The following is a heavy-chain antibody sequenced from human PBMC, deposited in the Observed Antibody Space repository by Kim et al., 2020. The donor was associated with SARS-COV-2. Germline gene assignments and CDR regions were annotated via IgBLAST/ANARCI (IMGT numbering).Heavy chain of an antibody. D-gene: IGHD6-13*01. Sequence: ASVKVSCKASGYTFTDYAIHWVRQAPGQRLEWMGWIDTGNGKTQYSQKFQGRVTITRDTYASTVYMDVSSLTSEDTAIYYCARPSVGSSWYPWFDPWGQGTLVTVSS. CDR3: ARPSVGSSWYPWFDP. CDR2: IDTGNGKT. J-gene: IGHJ5*02. V-gene: IGHV1-3*04. CDR1: GYTFTDYA.